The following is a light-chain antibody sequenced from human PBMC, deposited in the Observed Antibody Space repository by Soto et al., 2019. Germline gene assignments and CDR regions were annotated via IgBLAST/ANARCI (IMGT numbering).Light chain of an antibody. CDR3: QQSSDWPLT. CDR2: DVS. V-gene: IGKV3-11*01. Sequence: EIVLTQSPATLSLSPGERATLSCRASQSVSSYLAWYQQRPGQAPRLLIYDVSNGATGIPARFSASGSGTDFTLTISSLEPEDFAVYYCQQSSDWPLTFGGGTKVEIK. J-gene: IGKJ4*01. CDR1: QSVSSY.